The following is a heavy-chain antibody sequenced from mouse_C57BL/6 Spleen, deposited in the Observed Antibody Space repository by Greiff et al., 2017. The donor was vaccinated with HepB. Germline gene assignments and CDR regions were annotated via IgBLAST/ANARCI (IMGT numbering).Heavy chain of an antibody. CDR2: IDPSDSET. V-gene: IGHV1-52*01. Sequence: QVQLQQPGAELVRPGSSVKLSCKASGYTFTSYWMHWVKQRPIQGLEWIGNIDPSDSETHYNQKFKDKATLTVDKSSSKAYMQLSSLTSEDSAVYYCARWLITTVVDYFDVWGTGTTVTVSS. CDR3: ARWLITTVVDYFDV. J-gene: IGHJ1*03. CDR1: GYTFTSYW. D-gene: IGHD1-1*01.